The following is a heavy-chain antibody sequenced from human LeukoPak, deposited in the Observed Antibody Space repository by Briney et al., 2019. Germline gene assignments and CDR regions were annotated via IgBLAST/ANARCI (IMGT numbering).Heavy chain of an antibody. CDR1: GFTFEDYS. D-gene: IGHD3-22*01. V-gene: IGHV3-9*01. CDR2: ITWNSGTV. Sequence: PGGSLRPSCAASGFTFEDYSMHWARQAPGRGLGWVSAITWNSGTVGYAASVKGRFTIYRDNAKNSLYLQMNSLRAEDAALYHCTINILNYYDSSGVEVGDALYMWGEGTVVSVSS. CDR3: TINILNYYDSSGVEVGDALYM. J-gene: IGHJ3*02.